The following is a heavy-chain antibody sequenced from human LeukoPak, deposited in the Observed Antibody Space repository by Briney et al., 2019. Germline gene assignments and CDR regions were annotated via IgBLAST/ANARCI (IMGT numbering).Heavy chain of an antibody. CDR1: GGSFSGYY. CDR2: INHSGST. D-gene: IGHD5-24*01. J-gene: IGHJ6*03. CDR3: ARDGYNRNYYYMDV. Sequence: SETLPLTCAVYGGSFSGYYWSWIRQPPGKGLEWIGEINHSGSTNYNPSLKSRVTISVDTSKNQFSLKLSSVTAADTAVYYCARDGYNRNYYYMDVWGKGTTVTVSS. V-gene: IGHV4-34*01.